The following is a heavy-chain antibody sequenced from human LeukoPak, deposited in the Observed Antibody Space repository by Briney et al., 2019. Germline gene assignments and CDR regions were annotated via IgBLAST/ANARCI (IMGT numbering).Heavy chain of an antibody. CDR3: ANIDQYYYDSSGYYGY. V-gene: IGHV3-23*01. CDR1: GFTFSSYA. D-gene: IGHD3-22*01. Sequence: GGSLRLSRAASGFTFSSYAMSWVRQAPGKGLEWVSAISGSGGSTYYADSVKGRFTISRDNSKNTLYLQMNSLRAEDTAVYYCANIDQYYYDSSGYYGYWGQGTLVTVSS. CDR2: ISGSGGST. J-gene: IGHJ4*02.